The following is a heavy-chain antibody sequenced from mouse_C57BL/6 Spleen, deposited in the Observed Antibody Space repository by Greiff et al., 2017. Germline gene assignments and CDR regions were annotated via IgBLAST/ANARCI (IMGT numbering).Heavy chain of an antibody. D-gene: IGHD1-1*01. CDR2: ILPGSGST. V-gene: IGHV1-9*01. CDR1: GYTFTGYW. CDR3: ARYGEGYAMDY. Sequence: QVHVKPSGAELMKPGASVKLSCKATGYTFTGYWLEWVQQRPGHGLEWIGEILPGSGSTNYNETFKGKATFTADTSSNTAYMQLSSLTTEDSAIYYCARYGEGYAMDYWGQGTSGTVSA. J-gene: IGHJ4*01.